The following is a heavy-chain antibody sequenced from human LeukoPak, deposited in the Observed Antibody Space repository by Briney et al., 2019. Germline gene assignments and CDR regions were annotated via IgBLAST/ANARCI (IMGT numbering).Heavy chain of an antibody. CDR3: ARARGSYYGYYFDY. D-gene: IGHD1-26*01. V-gene: IGHV3-7*01. CDR2: IKQDGSEK. J-gene: IGHJ4*02. Sequence: GGSLRLSCAASGFIFSNYWMSWVRQAPGKGLEWVANIKQDGSEKYYVDSVKGRFTISRDNSKNTLYLQMNSLRAEDTAVYYCARARGSYYGYYFDYWGQGTLVTVSS. CDR1: GFIFSNYW.